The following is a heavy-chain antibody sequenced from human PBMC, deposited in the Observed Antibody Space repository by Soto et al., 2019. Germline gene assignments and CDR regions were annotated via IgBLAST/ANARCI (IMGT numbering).Heavy chain of an antibody. CDR3: ARDRYGSGSYPYYYYYGMDV. CDR1: GGSIRSGGYY. D-gene: IGHD3-10*01. V-gene: IGHV4-31*03. CDR2: IYYSGST. Sequence: SETLSPTCTVYGGSIRSGGYYWSWIRQHPGKGLEGIGYIYYSGSTYYNPPLKSRVTISVDTSKNQFSLKLSSVTAADTAVYYCARDRYGSGSYPYYYYYGMDVWGQGTTVT. J-gene: IGHJ6*02.